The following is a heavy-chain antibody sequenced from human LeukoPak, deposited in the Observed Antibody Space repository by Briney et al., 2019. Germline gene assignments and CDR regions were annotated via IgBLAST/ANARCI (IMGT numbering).Heavy chain of an antibody. J-gene: IGHJ4*02. D-gene: IGHD6-19*01. CDR1: GFTFSSYW. Sequence: GGSLRLSCAASGFTFSSYWMHWVRQAPGKGLVWVSRINNDGSNTLYADSVKGRFTISRDNGKNTLCLQMNSLTAEDTATYYCARAIAVAGKYYFDGWGQRTLVTASS. CDR2: INNDGSNT. V-gene: IGHV3-74*01. CDR3: ARAIAVAGKYYFDG.